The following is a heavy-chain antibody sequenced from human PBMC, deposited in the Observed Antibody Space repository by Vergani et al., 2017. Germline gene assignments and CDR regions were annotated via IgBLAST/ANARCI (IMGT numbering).Heavy chain of an antibody. D-gene: IGHD1-26*01. CDR3: ARDLAEVGATRGWFDP. Sequence: QVQLQQSGPGLVKPSQTLSLTCAISGDSVSSNSAAWNWIRQSPARGLEWLGRTYYRSKWYNDYAVSVKRRITINADTSENQFSLQLNSVTPEDTAVYYCARDLAEVGATRGWFDPWGQGTLVTVSS. CDR1: GDSVSSNSAA. J-gene: IGHJ5*02. V-gene: IGHV6-1*01. CDR2: TYYRSKWYN.